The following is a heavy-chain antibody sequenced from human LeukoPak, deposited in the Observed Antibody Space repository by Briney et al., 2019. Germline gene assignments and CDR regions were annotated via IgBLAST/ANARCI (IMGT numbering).Heavy chain of an antibody. J-gene: IGHJ6*03. CDR3: ARPVYSSGWYSAYYMDV. CDR1: GGSISSYY. D-gene: IGHD6-19*01. V-gene: IGHV4-4*07. Sequence: SETLSLTCTVSGGSISSYYWSWIRQPAGKGLEWIGRIYTSGSTNYNPSLKSRVTISVDTSKNQFSLKLSSVTAADTAVYYCARPVYSSGWYSAYYMDVWGKGTTVTISS. CDR2: IYTSGST.